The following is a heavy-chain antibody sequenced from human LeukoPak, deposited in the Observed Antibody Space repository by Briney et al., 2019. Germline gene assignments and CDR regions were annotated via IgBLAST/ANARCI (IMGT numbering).Heavy chain of an antibody. V-gene: IGHV3-30*02. CDR3: AKDLDYYGSGTYPTDY. J-gene: IGHJ4*02. CDR1: GFTFSSYG. Sequence: GGSPRLSCAASGFTFSSYGMHWVRQAPGKGLEWVAFIRYDGSNKYYADSVKGRFTISRDNSKNTLYLQMNSLRAEDTAVYYCAKDLDYYGSGTYPTDYWGQGTLVTVSS. D-gene: IGHD3-10*01. CDR2: IRYDGSNK.